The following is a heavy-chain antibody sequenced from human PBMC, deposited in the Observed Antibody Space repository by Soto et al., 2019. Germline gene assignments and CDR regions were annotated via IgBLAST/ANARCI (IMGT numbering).Heavy chain of an antibody. D-gene: IGHD5-12*01. J-gene: IGHJ6*03. CDR3: ARDVYTGYDSYYYYYMDV. CDR1: GFTFSSYS. V-gene: IGHV3-21*01. Sequence: EVQLVESGGGLVRPGGSLRLSCAASGFTFSSYSINWVRQAPGKGLEWVSSIGRVSSHIYYADSVKGRFTVSRDNAKNSLYLQMTILRVEDTAVYYCARDVYTGYDSYYYYYMDVLGKGTTVTVSS. CDR2: IGRVSSHI.